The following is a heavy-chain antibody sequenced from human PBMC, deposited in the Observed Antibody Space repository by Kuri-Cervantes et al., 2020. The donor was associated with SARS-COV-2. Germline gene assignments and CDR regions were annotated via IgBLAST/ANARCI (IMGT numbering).Heavy chain of an antibody. CDR1: GYTFTSYG. V-gene: IGHV1-18*01. D-gene: IGHD4-17*01. J-gene: IGHJ3*02. CDR2: ISAYNGNT. CDR3: AEEGSDMTTVTPGAFDI. Sequence: ASVKVSCKASGYTFTSYGISWVRQAPGQGLEWMGWISAYNGNTNYAQKLQGRATMTTDTSTSTAYMELRSLRSNDTAVYYCAEEGSDMTTVTPGAFDIWGQGTMVTVSS.